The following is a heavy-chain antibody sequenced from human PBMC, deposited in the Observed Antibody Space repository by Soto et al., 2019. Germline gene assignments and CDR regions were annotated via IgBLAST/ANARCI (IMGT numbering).Heavy chain of an antibody. V-gene: IGHV3-74*01. J-gene: IGHJ4*02. CDR3: TRGPRPISTGTGAY. CDR2: IYNDGTYS. D-gene: IGHD3-10*01. CDR1: GFIFNMYW. Sequence: GGSRILSCAASGFIFNMYWMHLVRQSPGKGLVWISRIYNDGTYSDYADSVRGRFTISRDNVNDTLYLQMNNLRAEDSGLYYCTRGPRPISTGTGAYWGQGNQVTVS.